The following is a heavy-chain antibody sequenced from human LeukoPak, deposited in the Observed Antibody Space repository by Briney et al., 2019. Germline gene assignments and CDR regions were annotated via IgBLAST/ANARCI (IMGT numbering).Heavy chain of an antibody. CDR2: ISRGSDYI. CDR3: ARDFTDYGVNYLDL. D-gene: IGHD4-17*01. Sequence: GGSLRLSCIASGFTFRNYRMNWVRQAPGKGLEWVSSISRGSDYIFYADSLKGRFTISRDNAKNSLYLQMSSLRAEDTALYYCARDFTDYGVNYLDLWGQGTLVTVSS. V-gene: IGHV3-21*01. CDR1: GFTFRNYR. J-gene: IGHJ5*02.